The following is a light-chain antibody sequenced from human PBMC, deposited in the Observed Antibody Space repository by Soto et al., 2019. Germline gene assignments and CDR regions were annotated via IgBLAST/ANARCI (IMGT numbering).Light chain of an antibody. CDR2: EDT. CDR3: CSYATSSTYV. CDR1: SSYVGSYNL. J-gene: IGLJ1*01. V-gene: IGLV2-23*01. Sequence: QSALTQPASVSGSPGQSIAISCTGTSSYVGSYNLVSWYQQHPGKAPKLMIYEDTKRPSGVSDRFSGSKSGNTASLTISGLQAEDEADYYCCSYATSSTYVFGTGTRSPS.